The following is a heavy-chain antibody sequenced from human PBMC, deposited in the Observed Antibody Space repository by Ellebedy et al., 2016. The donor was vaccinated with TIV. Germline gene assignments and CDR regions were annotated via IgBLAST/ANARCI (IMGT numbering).Heavy chain of an antibody. CDR3: ARDIVTPKDSYFDY. V-gene: IGHV3-66*01. CDR1: GFTVSSSY. Sequence: GESLKTSCAASGFTVSSSYMSWVRQAPGKGLEWVSVIYSGGSTYYAGAVKGRFSISRDNSKNTVYLQMNSLRAEDTAVYYCARDIVTPKDSYFDYWGQGTLVTVSS. J-gene: IGHJ4*02. CDR2: IYSGGST. D-gene: IGHD1-26*01.